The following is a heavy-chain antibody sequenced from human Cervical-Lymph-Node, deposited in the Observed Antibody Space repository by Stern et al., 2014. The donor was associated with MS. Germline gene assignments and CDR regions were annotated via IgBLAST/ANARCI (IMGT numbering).Heavy chain of an antibody. CDR3: AKGGSGSYLD. CDR1: GFVFRRYA. V-gene: IGHV3-30*04. Sequence: VHLVESGGGVAQPGRSLRLSCAASGFVFRRYALHLVRQGPGKGLEWVALISYDGRDKYYTDSVKGRFTVSRDNSNNTVDLEMNSLRLEDTAVYYCAKGGSGSYLDWGQGSLVTVSS. J-gene: IGHJ4*02. CDR2: ISYDGRDK. D-gene: IGHD1-26*01.